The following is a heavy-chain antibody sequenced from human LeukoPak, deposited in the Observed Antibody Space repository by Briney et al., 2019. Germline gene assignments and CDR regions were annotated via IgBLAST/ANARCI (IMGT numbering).Heavy chain of an antibody. CDR1: GYSFTSYW. J-gene: IGHJ4*02. V-gene: IGHV5-51*01. CDR3: ARGTGGYYYDSSGYLFDY. CDR2: IYPGDSDT. D-gene: IGHD3-22*01. Sequence: GESLKISCKGSGYSFTSYWIGWVRQMPGKGLEWMGIIYPGDSDTRYSPSFQGQVTISADKSISTAYLQWSSLKASDTAMYYCARGTGGYYYDSSGYLFDYWGQGTLVTVSS.